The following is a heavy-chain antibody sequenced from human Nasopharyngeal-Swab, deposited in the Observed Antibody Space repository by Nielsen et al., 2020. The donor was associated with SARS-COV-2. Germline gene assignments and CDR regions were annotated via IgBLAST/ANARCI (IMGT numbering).Heavy chain of an antibody. Sequence: GESLKISCVASGFTYSTYAMNWVRQAPGKGLGWVSGISGSGGNTYYADSVKGRFTISRDNSMETLYLQMNSLRVEDTAVYYCAKGVGYGDTGCFDEWGQGTLVSASS. J-gene: IGHJ4*02. CDR1: GFTYSTYA. V-gene: IGHV3-23*01. CDR2: ISGSGGNT. CDR3: AKGVGYGDTGCFDE. D-gene: IGHD4-17*01.